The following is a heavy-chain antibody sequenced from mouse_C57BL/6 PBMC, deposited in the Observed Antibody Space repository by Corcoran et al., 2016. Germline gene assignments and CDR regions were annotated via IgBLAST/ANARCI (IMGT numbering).Heavy chain of an antibody. Sequence: QVQLQQSGAELARPGASVKLSCKDSGYTFTSSGISLVKQRTGQGLEWIGEIYPRRGNTYYNEKFKGKGTLTADKSSSTAYMELRSLTSEDSAVYFCARFYDGYRFAYWGQGTLVTVSA. CDR2: IYPRRGNT. CDR3: ARFYDGYRFAY. J-gene: IGHJ3*01. D-gene: IGHD2-3*01. CDR1: GYTFTSSG. V-gene: IGHV1-81*01.